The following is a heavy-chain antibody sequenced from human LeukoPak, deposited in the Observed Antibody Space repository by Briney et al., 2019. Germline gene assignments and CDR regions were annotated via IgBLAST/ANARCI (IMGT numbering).Heavy chain of an antibody. V-gene: IGHV3-15*01. J-gene: IGHJ3*02. CDR3: STNQALDI. CDR1: GFIFSDAW. Sequence: GGSLRLSCAASGFIFSDAWMTLARQAPGKGLEWVGRIKRIADGGPTDYAAPVKGRFTISRDDSKNTLYLQMNSLKIEDTAVYYCSTNQALDIWGQGTKVTVSS. CDR2: IKRIADGGPT.